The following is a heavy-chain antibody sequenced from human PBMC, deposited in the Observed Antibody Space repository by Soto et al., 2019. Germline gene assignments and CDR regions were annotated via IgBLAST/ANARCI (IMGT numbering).Heavy chain of an antibody. CDR3: ATGQAARGAFDI. J-gene: IGHJ3*02. CDR1: GYTLTELS. V-gene: IGHV1-24*01. Sequence: ASVKVSCKVSGYTLTELSMHWVRQAPGKGLEWMGGFDPEDGETIYAQKFQGRVTMTEDTSTDTAYMELSSLRSEDTAVYYCATGQAARGAFDIWGQGTMVTVSS. D-gene: IGHD6-13*01. CDR2: FDPEDGET.